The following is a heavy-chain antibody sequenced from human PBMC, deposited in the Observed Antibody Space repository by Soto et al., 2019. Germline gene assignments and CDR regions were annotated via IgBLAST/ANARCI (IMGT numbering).Heavy chain of an antibody. CDR1: GGSISTTNYY. CDR2: IFYSGTT. V-gene: IGHV4-39*01. J-gene: IGHJ4*02. CDR3: AGRLRGYSVE. Sequence: NTSETLSLTCTVSGGSISTTNYYWGWIRQPPNKGLEWIGTIFYSGTTYSNPSLKSRVTLSVDTSKNQFSLRLSSVTAADSALYDCAGRLRGYSVEWGKGTLVTVAS. D-gene: IGHD5-18*01.